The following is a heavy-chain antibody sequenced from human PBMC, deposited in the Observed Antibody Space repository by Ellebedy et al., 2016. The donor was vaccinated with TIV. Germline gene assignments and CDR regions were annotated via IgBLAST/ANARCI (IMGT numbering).Heavy chain of an antibody. Sequence: GESLKISXKGSGYSFTSYWIGWVRQMPGKGLEWMGIIYPGDSDTRYSPSFQGQVTISADKSISTAYLQWSSLKASDTAMYYCARGGYYYDSSGYSPLDYYYGMDVWGQGTTVTVSS. CDR2: IYPGDSDT. V-gene: IGHV5-51*01. CDR1: GYSFTSYW. J-gene: IGHJ6*02. D-gene: IGHD3-22*01. CDR3: ARGGYYYDSSGYSPLDYYYGMDV.